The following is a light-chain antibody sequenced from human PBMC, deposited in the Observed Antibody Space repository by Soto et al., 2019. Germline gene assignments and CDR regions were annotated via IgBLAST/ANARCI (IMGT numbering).Light chain of an antibody. J-gene: IGKJ1*01. CDR3: HQYDNWPLTWT. CDR1: QSVRRN. CDR2: AAS. Sequence: EIVXTQSPATLSVSPGDRATLSCRASQSVRRNVAWYQQKPGQAPWLLIFAASTRATGVPARFSGSGSGTDFTLTISSLQSEDFAVYYCHQYDNWPLTWTFAQGTKVEIK. V-gene: IGKV3-15*01.